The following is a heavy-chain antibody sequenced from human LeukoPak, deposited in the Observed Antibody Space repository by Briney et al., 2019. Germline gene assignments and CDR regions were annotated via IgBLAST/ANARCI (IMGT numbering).Heavy chain of an antibody. D-gene: IGHD3-10*01. Sequence: PGGSLRLSCAASGFTFSDYYMSWIRQAPGKGLEWVSYISSSGSTIYYADSVKGRFTISRDNAKNSLYLQMKSLRAEDTAVYCSARGTLYYGSESYDYWGQGTLVAVSS. CDR2: ISSSGSTI. J-gene: IGHJ4*02. CDR3: ARGTLYYGSESYDY. V-gene: IGHV3-11*04. CDR1: GFTFSDYY.